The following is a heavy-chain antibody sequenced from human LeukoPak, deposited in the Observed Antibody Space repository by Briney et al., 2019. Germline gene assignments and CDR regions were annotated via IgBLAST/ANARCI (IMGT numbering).Heavy chain of an antibody. V-gene: IGHV3-66*01. J-gene: IGHJ4*02. Sequence: GSLRLSCAASGFTVSSNYMSWVRQAPGKGLEWVSILYSGGSTYYADSVKGRFSISRDNSKNTLYLQMNSLRAEDTAVYYCARGPDSTGYYDYWGQGTLVTVPS. D-gene: IGHD3-22*01. CDR2: LYSGGST. CDR1: GFTVSSNY. CDR3: ARGPDSTGYYDY.